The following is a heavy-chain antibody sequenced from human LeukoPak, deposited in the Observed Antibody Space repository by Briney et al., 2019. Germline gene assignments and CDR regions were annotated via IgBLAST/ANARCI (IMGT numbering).Heavy chain of an antibody. D-gene: IGHD3-10*02. V-gene: IGHV3-21*01. CDR2: ISSKTNYI. Sequence: GGSLRLSCAASGFSFSISNMNWVRQAPGKGLEWVASISSKTNYIYYADSVKGRFTISRDNSKNTLYLQMNSLRAEDTAVYYCAELGITMIGGVWGKGTTVTISS. CDR3: AELGITMIGGV. CDR1: GFSFSISN. J-gene: IGHJ6*04.